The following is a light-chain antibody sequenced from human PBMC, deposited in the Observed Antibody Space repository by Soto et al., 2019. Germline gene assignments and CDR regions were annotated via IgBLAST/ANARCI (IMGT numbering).Light chain of an antibody. V-gene: IGKV3-20*01. Sequence: EIVLTHSPGTLSLSPGERATLSCKTSQTSGSNFLAWYQHKPGQAPRLLIYASSNRATGIPDRFSGSASGPNFTLTINRLEPEDFAVYYCQLYGISPQFGQGTRLEIK. CDR2: ASS. CDR1: QTSGSNF. CDR3: QLYGISPQ. J-gene: IGKJ5*01.